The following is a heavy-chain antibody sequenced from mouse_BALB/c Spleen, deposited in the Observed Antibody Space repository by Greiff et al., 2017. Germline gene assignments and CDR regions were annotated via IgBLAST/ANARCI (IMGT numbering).Heavy chain of an antibody. V-gene: IGHV5-6-3*01. D-gene: IGHD1-1*01. CDR2: INSNGGST. CDR1: GFTFSSYG. Sequence: VKLMESGGGLVQPGGSLKLSCAASGFTFSSYGMSWVRQTPDKRLELVATINSNGGSTYYPDSVKGRFTISRDNAKNTLYLQMSSLKSEDTAMYYCARNYYGSSPRFAYWGQGTLVTVSA. J-gene: IGHJ3*01. CDR3: ARNYYGSSPRFAY.